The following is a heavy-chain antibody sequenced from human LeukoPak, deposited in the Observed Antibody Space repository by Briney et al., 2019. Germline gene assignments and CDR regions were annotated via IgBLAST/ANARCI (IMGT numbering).Heavy chain of an antibody. Sequence: GGSLRLSCVASEFIFSNFAMSWVRQAPGKGLEWVSTISGNAASTYYGDSVKGRFTISRDNSRNTLYLQMNSLRAEDTAIYYCAKDRTHRRYYDSTGYYNQYDYWGQGALVTVSS. CDR2: ISGNAAST. V-gene: IGHV3-23*01. J-gene: IGHJ4*02. D-gene: IGHD3-22*01. CDR1: EFIFSNFA. CDR3: AKDRTHRRYYDSTGYYNQYDY.